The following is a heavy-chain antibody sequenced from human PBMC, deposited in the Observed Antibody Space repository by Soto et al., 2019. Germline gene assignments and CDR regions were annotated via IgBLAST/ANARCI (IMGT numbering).Heavy chain of an antibody. CDR3: AREGRYCSSTSCYTSPYYYYGMDV. CDR1: GYTFTSYG. V-gene: IGHV1-18*01. CDR2: ISAYNGNT. Sequence: ASVKVSCKASGYTFTSYGISWVRQAPGQGLGWMGWISAYNGNTNYAQKLQGRVTMTTDTSTSTAYMELRSLRSDDTAVYYCAREGRYCSSTSCYTSPYYYYGMDVWGQGTTVTVSS. D-gene: IGHD2-2*02. J-gene: IGHJ6*02.